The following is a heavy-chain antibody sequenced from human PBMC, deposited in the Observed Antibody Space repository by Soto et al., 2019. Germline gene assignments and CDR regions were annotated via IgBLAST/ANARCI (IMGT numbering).Heavy chain of an antibody. D-gene: IGHD3-3*01. J-gene: IGHJ6*03. Sequence: ASVKVSCKASVYTFTSYDINWVRQATGQGLEWMGWMNPNSGNTGYAQKFQGRVTMTRNTSISTAYMELSSLRSEDTAVYYCARVVYDFWSGYYYMDVWGKGTTVTVSS. CDR1: VYTFTSYD. CDR2: MNPNSGNT. V-gene: IGHV1-8*01. CDR3: ARVVYDFWSGYYYMDV.